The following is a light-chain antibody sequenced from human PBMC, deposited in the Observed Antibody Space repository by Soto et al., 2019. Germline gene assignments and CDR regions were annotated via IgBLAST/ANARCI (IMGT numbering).Light chain of an antibody. CDR2: GAS. CDR1: QSINSRY. V-gene: IGKV3-20*01. CDR3: QQFGSSPGFT. J-gene: IGKJ3*01. Sequence: DIVLTQSPGTLSLSPGERATLSCRASQSINSRYLAWYQQKPGQAPRLLIYGASSRATGIPDRFSGSGSGTDFTITISSLEPEDFAVYYCQQFGSSPGFTFGPGTKVDIK.